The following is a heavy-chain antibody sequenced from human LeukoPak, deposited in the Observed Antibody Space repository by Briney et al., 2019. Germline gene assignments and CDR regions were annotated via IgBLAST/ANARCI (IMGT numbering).Heavy chain of an antibody. J-gene: IGHJ6*02. CDR1: GGSISSGNYY. CDR2: IYYSGST. V-gene: IGHV4-31*03. D-gene: IGHD2-2*01. Sequence: SETLSLTCTVSGGSISSGNYYWSWIRQHPGKGLEWIGYIYYSGSTYYNPSLKSRVTISVDTSKNQFSLKLSSVTAADTAVYYCARPGGCSSTSCVPFNDYYGMDVWGQGTTVTVSS. CDR3: ARPGGCSSTSCVPFNDYYGMDV.